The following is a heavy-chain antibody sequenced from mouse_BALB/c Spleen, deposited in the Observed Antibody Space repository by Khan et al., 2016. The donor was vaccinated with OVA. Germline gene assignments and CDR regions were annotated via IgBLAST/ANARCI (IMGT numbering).Heavy chain of an antibody. V-gene: IGHV1S41*01. CDR1: GYTFTSYW. CDR2: IATGSGST. CDR3: AESNYVGSCLYAIDY. J-gene: IGHJ4*01. Sequence: DLVKPGASVKLSCKASGYTFTSYWINWIKQRTGQGLEWIGRIATGSGSTSYNEMFKNKAILTVDTFSSTAYIQFSSLTSEDSAVFFSAESNYVGSCLYAIDYWGQGTSVTVSS. D-gene: IGHD1-1*01.